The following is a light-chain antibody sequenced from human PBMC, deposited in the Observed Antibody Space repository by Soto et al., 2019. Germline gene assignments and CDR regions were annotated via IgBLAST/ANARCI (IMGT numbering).Light chain of an antibody. CDR3: QQRSNWPPTCT. J-gene: IGKJ1*01. CDR2: DAS. CDR1: QSVSRY. V-gene: IGKV3-11*01. Sequence: EIVLTQSPATLSLSPGERATLSCRASQSVSRYLAWYQHKPGQAPRLLIYDASKRATGIPARFSGSGSGTDFTLTISSLEREDFAVYYCQQRSNWPPTCTFGQGTRVEIK.